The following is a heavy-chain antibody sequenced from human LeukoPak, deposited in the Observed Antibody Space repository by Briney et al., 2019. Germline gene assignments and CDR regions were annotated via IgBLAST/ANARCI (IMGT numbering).Heavy chain of an antibody. D-gene: IGHD3-10*01. Sequence: HPGGSLRLSWAASGFTFSSYWMHWVRQAPGKGLVWVARINTNGSPTQYADSVKGRFTISRDNVKTTLYLQMNSLRDEDTAVYYCAGDLISGSGSLGYWGQGTLVTVSS. V-gene: IGHV3-74*01. CDR3: AGDLISGSGSLGY. CDR2: INTNGSPT. J-gene: IGHJ4*02. CDR1: GFTFSSYW.